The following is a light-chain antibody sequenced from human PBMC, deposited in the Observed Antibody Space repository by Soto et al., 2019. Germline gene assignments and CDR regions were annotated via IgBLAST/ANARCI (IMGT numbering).Light chain of an antibody. CDR1: SSNIGAGYD. J-gene: IGLJ2*01. CDR2: GNS. Sequence: QSVLTQPPSVSGAPGQRVTISCTGNSSNIGAGYDVHWYQQLPGTAPKILIYGNSNRPSGVPDRFSGSKSGTSASLAITGLQAEDEADYYCQSYDSSLSVVFGGGTKLTVL. CDR3: QSYDSSLSVV. V-gene: IGLV1-40*01.